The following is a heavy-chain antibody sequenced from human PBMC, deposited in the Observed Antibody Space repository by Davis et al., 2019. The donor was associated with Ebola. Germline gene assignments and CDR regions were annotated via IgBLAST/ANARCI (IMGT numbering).Heavy chain of an antibody. J-gene: IGHJ4*02. D-gene: IGHD3-3*01. CDR3: AKHPRSAFKAPYFDY. V-gene: IGHV3-23*01. Sequence: GESLKISCVASGFTFNKYAMIWVRQAPGKGLEWVSTITGRDGEAYYADSVNGSFSIARDNSKSTVILLMNSLRVEDTAVYFCAKHPRSAFKAPYFDYWGLGTLVTVSS. CDR2: ITGRDGEA. CDR1: GFTFNKYA.